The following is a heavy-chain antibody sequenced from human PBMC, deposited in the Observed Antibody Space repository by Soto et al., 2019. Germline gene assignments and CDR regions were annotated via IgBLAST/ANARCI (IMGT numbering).Heavy chain of an antibody. Sequence: PSETLSLTCTVSGGSISSGGYYWGWIRQPPGKGLEWIGSIYRSGYTYDNPSLKSRLTISVDTSTNQFSLKLSSVTAADTAVYYCARHTLVREIKDICWFDPWGHGTLVTVSS. CDR2: IYRSGYT. D-gene: IGHD3-10*01. CDR3: ARHTLVREIKDICWFDP. J-gene: IGHJ5*02. V-gene: IGHV4-39*01. CDR1: GGSISSGGYY.